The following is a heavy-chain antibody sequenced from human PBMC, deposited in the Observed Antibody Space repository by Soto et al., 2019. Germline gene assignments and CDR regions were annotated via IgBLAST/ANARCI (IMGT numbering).Heavy chain of an antibody. Sequence: GGSLRLSCSASGFTFSSYAMHWVRQAPGKGLEYVSAISSNGGSTYYADSVKGRFTISRDNSKNTLYLQMSSLRAEDTAVYYCVKGMGPGIEAAGGLRYYGMDVWGQGTTVTVSS. CDR1: GFTFSSYA. J-gene: IGHJ6*02. V-gene: IGHV3-64D*06. CDR3: VKGMGPGIEAAGGLRYYGMDV. CDR2: ISSNGGST. D-gene: IGHD6-13*01.